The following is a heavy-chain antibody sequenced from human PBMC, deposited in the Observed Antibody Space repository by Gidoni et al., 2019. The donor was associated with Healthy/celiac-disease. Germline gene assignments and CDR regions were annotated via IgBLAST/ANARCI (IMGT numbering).Heavy chain of an antibody. Sequence: EVQLVESGGVVVQPGGSLRLSCAASGFTFDDYTMHWVRQAPGKGLEWVSLISWDGGSTYYADSVKGRFTISRDNSKTSLYLQMNSLRTEDTALYYCAKDIAVAGTCYGMDVWGQGTTVTVSS. CDR3: AKDIAVAGTCYGMDV. CDR2: ISWDGGST. CDR1: GFTFDDYT. V-gene: IGHV3-43*01. D-gene: IGHD6-19*01. J-gene: IGHJ6*02.